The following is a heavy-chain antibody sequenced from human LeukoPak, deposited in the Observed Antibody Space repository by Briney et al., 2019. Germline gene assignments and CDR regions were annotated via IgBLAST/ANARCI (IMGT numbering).Heavy chain of an antibody. V-gene: IGHV4-34*01. Sequence: SETLSLTCAVYGGSFSGYYWSWIRQPPGKGLEWIGEINHSGSTNCNPSLKSRVTISVDTSKNQFSLKLSSVTAADTAVYYCARGYWWLVLTGGYFDYWGQGTLVTVSS. CDR3: ARGYWWLVLTGGYFDY. D-gene: IGHD2-8*01. CDR2: INHSGST. CDR1: GGSFSGYY. J-gene: IGHJ4*02.